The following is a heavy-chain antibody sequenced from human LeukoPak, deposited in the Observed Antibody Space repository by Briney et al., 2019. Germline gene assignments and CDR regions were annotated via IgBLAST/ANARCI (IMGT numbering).Heavy chain of an antibody. V-gene: IGHV3-53*01. CDR3: ARSTIAVAGTPFDY. Sequence: GGSLRLSCAASTFIVSSNYMSWVRQAPGKGLEWVSVIYSGGSTYYADSVKGRFTISRDNSKNTLYLQMNSLRAEDTAVYYCARSTIAVAGTPFDYWGQGTLVTVSS. D-gene: IGHD6-19*01. CDR2: IYSGGST. CDR1: TFIVSSNY. J-gene: IGHJ4*02.